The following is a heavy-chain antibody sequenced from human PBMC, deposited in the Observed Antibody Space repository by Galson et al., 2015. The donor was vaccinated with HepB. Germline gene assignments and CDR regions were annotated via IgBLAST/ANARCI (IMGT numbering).Heavy chain of an antibody. D-gene: IGHD5-12*01. Sequence: SLRLSCAVSGFTFSSYWMSWVRQAPGKGLEWVANIKQDGSEKYSVDSVKGRFTISRDNAKDSLFLQMNSLRAEDTAVYYCARGTTGGGYDTSNDYWGQGTLVTVSS. CDR2: IKQDGSEK. CDR3: ARGTTGGGYDTSNDY. V-gene: IGHV3-7*03. J-gene: IGHJ4*02. CDR1: GFTFSSYW.